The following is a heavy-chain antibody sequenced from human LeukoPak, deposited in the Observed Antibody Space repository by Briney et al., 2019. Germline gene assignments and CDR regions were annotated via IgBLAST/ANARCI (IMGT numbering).Heavy chain of an antibody. D-gene: IGHD2-15*01. CDR1: GGSFSGYY. V-gene: IGHV4-34*01. CDR3: ASGGRYCSGGSRYSSPSRGSTYDY. J-gene: IGHJ4*02. CDR2: INHSGST. Sequence: SETLSLTCAVYGGSFSGYYWSWIRQPPKKGLEWIGEINHSGSTNYNPSLKSRVTISVDTSKNQFSLKLSSVTAADTAVYYCASGGRYCSGGSRYSSPSRGSTYDYWGQGTLVTVSS.